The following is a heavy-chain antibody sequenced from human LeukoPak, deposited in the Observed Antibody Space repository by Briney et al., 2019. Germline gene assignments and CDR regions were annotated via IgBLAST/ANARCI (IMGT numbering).Heavy chain of an antibody. CDR2: VNQDGSEK. D-gene: IGHD3-22*01. CDR1: GFTFSSYW. V-gene: IGHV3-7*01. CDR3: ARDRALYDRRRGYYYKEDDY. J-gene: IGHJ1*01. Sequence: PGGALRLSCAASGFTFSSYWMSWVRQAPGKGPEWVANVNQDGSEKYFVDSVKGRFTISRDNAKRSLYLQMNRLRAAATAVYYCARDRALYDRRRGYYYKEDDYWGQGTLVTVSS.